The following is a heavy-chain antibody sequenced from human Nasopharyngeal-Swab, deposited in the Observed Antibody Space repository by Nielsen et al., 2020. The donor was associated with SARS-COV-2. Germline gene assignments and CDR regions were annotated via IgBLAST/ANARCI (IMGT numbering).Heavy chain of an antibody. CDR3: AKGYSNGWQLYYDYGMDV. CDR1: GFPFNNYG. D-gene: IGHD6-19*01. CDR2: ISGSGGST. V-gene: IGHV3-23*01. J-gene: IGHJ6*02. Sequence: GGSLRLSCAASGFPFNNYGMSWVRKAPGKGLEWVSSISGSGGSTYYADSAKGRFTMSRDNSKSTLYLQMNTLRSEDTAVYYCAKGYSNGWQLYYDYGMDVWGQGTSVTVSS.